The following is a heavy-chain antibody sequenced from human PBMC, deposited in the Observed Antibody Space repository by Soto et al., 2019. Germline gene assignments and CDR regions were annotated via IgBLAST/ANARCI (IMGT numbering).Heavy chain of an antibody. CDR3: ARYYDSSGFDDAFDI. J-gene: IGHJ3*02. V-gene: IGHV4-34*01. CDR1: GGSFSGYY. Sequence: AWETLSLTCAVYGGSFSGYYWSWIRQPPGKGLEWIGEINHSGSTNYNPSLKSRVTISVDTSKNQFSLKLSSVTAADTAVYYCARYYDSSGFDDAFDIWGQGTMVTVSS. D-gene: IGHD3-22*01. CDR2: INHSGST.